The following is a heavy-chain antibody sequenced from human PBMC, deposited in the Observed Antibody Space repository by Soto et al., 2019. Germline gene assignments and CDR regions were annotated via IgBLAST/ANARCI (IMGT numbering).Heavy chain of an antibody. CDR3: AKEISPKAGKWYFDL. Sequence: QVQLVESGGGVVQPGGSLRLSCAASGFSFNNYGMHWVRQAPGKGLEWVAVVSYEGSVQYYTDSAKGRFTISRDNSKNTLYLQMNILRDDDTAVYHCAKEISPKAGKWYFDLWGRGTLVTVSS. V-gene: IGHV3-30*18. CDR2: VSYEGSVQ. J-gene: IGHJ2*01. D-gene: IGHD6-19*01. CDR1: GFSFNNYG.